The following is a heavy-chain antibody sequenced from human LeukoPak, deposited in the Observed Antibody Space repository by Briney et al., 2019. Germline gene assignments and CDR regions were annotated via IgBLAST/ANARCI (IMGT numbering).Heavy chain of an antibody. V-gene: IGHV4-39*07. CDR3: ARIRITIFGVASNWFDP. D-gene: IGHD3-3*01. CDR2: IYYSGST. CDR1: GGSISSSSYY. Sequence: TSETLSLTCTVSGGSISSSSYYWGWIRQPPGKGLEWIGSIYYSGSTYYNPSLKSRVTISVDTSKNQFSLKLSSVTAADTAVYYCARIRITIFGVASNWFDPWGQGTLVTVSS. J-gene: IGHJ5*02.